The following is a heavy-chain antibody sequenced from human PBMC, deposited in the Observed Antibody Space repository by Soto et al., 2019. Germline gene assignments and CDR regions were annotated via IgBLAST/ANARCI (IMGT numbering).Heavy chain of an antibody. CDR3: ARPRYCTGGNCYVYGMDV. V-gene: IGHV3-11*05. CDR2: INGRSTSI. Sequence: QVQLVESGGGLVNPGGSLRLSCAASGFAFSDYYMSWIRQPPGKGLEWVSYINGRSTSINYADSVKGRFTISRDNAKNSLPLQINSLRAEDTAVYYCARPRYCTGGNCYVYGMDVWGQGTTVTVS. J-gene: IGHJ6*02. D-gene: IGHD2-15*01. CDR1: GFAFSDYY.